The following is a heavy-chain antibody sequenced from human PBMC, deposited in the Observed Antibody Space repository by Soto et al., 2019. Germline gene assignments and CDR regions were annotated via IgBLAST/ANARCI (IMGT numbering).Heavy chain of an antibody. J-gene: IGHJ4*02. CDR1: GGSVRSGSYY. Sequence: SETLSLTCTVSGGSVRSGSYYWSWIRQPPGKGLEWIGYIYYSGTTNYNPSLKSRVTISVDTSKNQFSLKLSSVTAADTAVHYCARVEDYGDYFDYWGQGTLVTVSS. D-gene: IGHD4-17*01. CDR3: ARVEDYGDYFDY. CDR2: IYYSGTT. V-gene: IGHV4-61*01.